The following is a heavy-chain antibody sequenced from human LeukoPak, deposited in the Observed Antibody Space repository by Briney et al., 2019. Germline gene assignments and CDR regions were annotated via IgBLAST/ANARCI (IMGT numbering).Heavy chain of an antibody. V-gene: IGHV1-69*13. CDR3: APSMEPHPRSLWFDP. J-gene: IGHJ5*02. CDR2: IIPIFGTA. Sequence: SVKVSCKASGGTFSSYAISWVRPAPGQGLEWMGGIIPIFGTANYAQKFQGRVTITADESTSTAYMELSSLRSEDTAVYYCAPSMEPHPRSLWFDPWGQGTLVTVSS. CDR1: GGTFSSYA. D-gene: IGHD1-26*01.